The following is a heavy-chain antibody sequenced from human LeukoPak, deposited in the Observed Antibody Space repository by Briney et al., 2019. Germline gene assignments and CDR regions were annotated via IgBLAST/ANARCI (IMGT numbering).Heavy chain of an antibody. Sequence: SETLSLTCTVSGGSISSYYWSWIRQPPGKGLEWIGYIYYSGSTNYNPSLKSRVTISVDTSKNQFSLKLSSVTAADTAVYYCARVSVRLVFFDYWGQGNLVTVSS. CDR1: GGSISSYY. CDR3: ARVSVRLVFFDY. V-gene: IGHV4-59*01. CDR2: IYYSGST. J-gene: IGHJ4*02. D-gene: IGHD3-9*01.